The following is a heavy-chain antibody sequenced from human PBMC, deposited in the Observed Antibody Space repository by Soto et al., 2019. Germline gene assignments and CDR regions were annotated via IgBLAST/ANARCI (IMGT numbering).Heavy chain of an antibody. Sequence: SETLSLTCSVSDGSANGKTYYGRWIRQPPGKSLEWIGYVYYSGTTNYNPSLKLRVTISVDLSKNRFFLRLISVTTADTALYYCSRTSAGPNSLRSRYLLHYWGQGALV. CDR1: DGSANGKTYY. J-gene: IGHJ4*02. V-gene: IGHV4-61*01. CDR3: SRTSAGPNSLRSRYLLHY. CDR2: VYYSGTT. D-gene: IGHD1-26*01.